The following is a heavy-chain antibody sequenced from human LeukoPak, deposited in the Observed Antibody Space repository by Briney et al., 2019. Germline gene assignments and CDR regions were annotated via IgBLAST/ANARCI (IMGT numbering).Heavy chain of an antibody. Sequence: PGGSLRLSCAASGFAFSSYAMSWVRQAPGKGLEWVSFISHSGGYTYYADSVKGRFTISRDNSKNTLYLQMNSLRAEDTAIYYCAKDHPWELPHFFDYWGQGTLVTVSS. CDR3: AKDHPWELPHFFDY. V-gene: IGHV3-23*01. CDR1: GFAFSSYA. J-gene: IGHJ4*02. CDR2: ISHSGGYT. D-gene: IGHD1-7*01.